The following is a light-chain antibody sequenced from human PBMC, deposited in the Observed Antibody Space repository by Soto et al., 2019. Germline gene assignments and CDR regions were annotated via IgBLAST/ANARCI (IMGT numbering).Light chain of an antibody. CDR2: GAS. CDR3: QQYMSSVT. Sequence: EVVLTQSPGSLSLSPGQRATLSCRASQSVDSTFFAWYQKKPGQAPRLLIYGASKRATGSPDRFSGSGSGIDFTLIISRLEPEDFAVYYCQQYMSSVTFGQGTKVEIK. V-gene: IGKV3-20*01. J-gene: IGKJ1*01. CDR1: QSVDSTF.